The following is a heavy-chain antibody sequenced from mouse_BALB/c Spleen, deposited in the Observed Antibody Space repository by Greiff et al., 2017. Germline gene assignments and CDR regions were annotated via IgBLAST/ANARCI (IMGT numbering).Heavy chain of an antibody. CDR3: ARRWGRGAFDY. CDR2: INPSTGYT. D-gene: IGHD1-1*02. V-gene: IGHV1-7*01. J-gene: IGHJ2*01. Sequence: VQLQESGAELAKPGASVKMSCKASGYTFTSYWMHWVKQRPGQGLEWIGYINPSTGYTEYNQKFKDKATLTADKSSSTAYMQLSSLTSEDSAVYYCARRWGRGAFDYWGQGTTLTVSS. CDR1: GYTFTSYW.